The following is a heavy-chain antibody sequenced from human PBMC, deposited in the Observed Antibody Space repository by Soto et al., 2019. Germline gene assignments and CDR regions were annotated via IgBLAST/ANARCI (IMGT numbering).Heavy chain of an antibody. J-gene: IGHJ4*02. D-gene: IGHD5-18*01. Sequence: QVQLVESGGGVVQPGRSLRLSCAASGFTFSSYAMHWVRQAPGKGLEWVAVISYDGSNKYYADSVKGRFTISRDNSKNTLYLQMNSLRAEDTAVYYWARSDVDTAPIDYWGQGTLVTVSS. CDR2: ISYDGSNK. CDR1: GFTFSSYA. CDR3: ARSDVDTAPIDY. V-gene: IGHV3-30-3*01.